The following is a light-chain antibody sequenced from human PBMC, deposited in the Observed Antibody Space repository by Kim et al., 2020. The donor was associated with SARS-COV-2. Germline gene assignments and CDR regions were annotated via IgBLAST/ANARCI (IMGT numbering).Light chain of an antibody. CDR1: QSVGSN. CDR3: QHFNKWPQFT. CDR2: EAS. J-gene: IGKJ3*01. V-gene: IGKV3-15*01. Sequence: PGERVTLSCRARQSVGSNLAWYQQKPGQAPRLLIFEASTRAASIPARFSGSGSGRDFTLTISSLQSEDFAVYYCQHFNKWPQFTFGPGTKVDIK.